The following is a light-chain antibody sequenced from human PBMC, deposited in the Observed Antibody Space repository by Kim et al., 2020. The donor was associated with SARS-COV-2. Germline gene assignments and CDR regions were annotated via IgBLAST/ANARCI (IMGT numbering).Light chain of an antibody. V-gene: IGLV4-69*01. CDR1: SGHSSNA. J-gene: IGLJ3*02. CDR3: QTWGTGIRV. Sequence: QLVLTQSPSASASLGASVKVTCTLSSGHSSNAIAWHQQQPEKGPRYLMKVNSDGRHTKADGIPDRFSGSSSGAERYLTISSLQSEDEADYYCQTWGTGIRVFGGGTKLTVL. CDR2: VNSDGRH.